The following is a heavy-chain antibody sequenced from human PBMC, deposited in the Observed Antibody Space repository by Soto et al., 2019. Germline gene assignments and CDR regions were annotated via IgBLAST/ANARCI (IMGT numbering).Heavy chain of an antibody. J-gene: IGHJ3*02. Sequence: PGGSLRLSCAASGFICGSYDMSWVRQAPGKGLEWVSTILVDGRTFYVDSVKGRFTIPRDSSQNTVYLQMNSLTAGDTALYYCAKATATGGGAFDICGQGTMVTVSS. D-gene: IGHD2-8*02. V-gene: IGHV3-23*01. CDR3: AKATATGGGAFDI. CDR2: ILVDGRT. CDR1: GFICGSYD.